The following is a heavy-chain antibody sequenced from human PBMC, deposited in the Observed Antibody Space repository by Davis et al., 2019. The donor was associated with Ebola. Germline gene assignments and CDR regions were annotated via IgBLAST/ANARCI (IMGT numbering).Heavy chain of an antibody. CDR2: IKQDGSEK. V-gene: IGHV3-7*03. Sequence: GESLKISCAASGFTFSSYWMSWVRQAPGKGLEWVANIKQDGSEKYYVDSVKGRFTISRDNSKNTLYLQMNSLRAEDTAVYYCAKNVRWYYFDSWGQGTLVTVSS. CDR3: AKNVRWYYFDS. J-gene: IGHJ4*02. D-gene: IGHD6-13*01. CDR1: GFTFSSYW.